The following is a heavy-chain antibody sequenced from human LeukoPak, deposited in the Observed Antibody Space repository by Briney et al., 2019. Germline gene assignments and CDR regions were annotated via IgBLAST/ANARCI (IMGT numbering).Heavy chain of an antibody. CDR2: INHSGST. Sequence: KTSETLSLTCAVYGGSFSGYYWSWIRQPPGEGLEWIGEINHSGSTNYNPSLKSRVTILVDTSKNQFSLKLSSVTAADTAVYYCARSPYYYDSSENDAFDIWGQGTMVTVSS. J-gene: IGHJ3*02. CDR1: GGSFSGYY. V-gene: IGHV4-34*01. D-gene: IGHD3-22*01. CDR3: ARSPYYYDSSENDAFDI.